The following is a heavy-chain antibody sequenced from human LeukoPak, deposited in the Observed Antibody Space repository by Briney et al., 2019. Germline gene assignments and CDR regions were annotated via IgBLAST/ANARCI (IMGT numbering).Heavy chain of an antibody. CDR3: ARDLGHYYYDSSGSSLDY. D-gene: IGHD3-22*01. CDR2: ISSSSSTI. V-gene: IGHV3-48*04. Sequence: GGSLRLSCAAYGLTFSSYSMNWVRQAPGKGLEWVSYISSSSSTIHYADSVKGRFTISRDNAKNSLYLQMNSLRAEDTAVYYCARDLGHYYYDSSGSSLDYWGQGTLVTVSS. CDR1: GLTFSSYS. J-gene: IGHJ4*02.